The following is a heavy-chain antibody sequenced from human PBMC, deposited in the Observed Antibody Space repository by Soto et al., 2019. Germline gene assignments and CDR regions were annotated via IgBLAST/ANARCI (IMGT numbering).Heavy chain of an antibody. CDR2: IYHSGST. V-gene: IGHV4-30-2*01. CDR1: GGSISSGGYS. J-gene: IGHJ5*02. Sequence: LSLTCAVSGGSISSGGYSWSWIRQPPGKGLEWIGYIYHSGSTYYNPSLKSRVTISVDRSKNQFSLKLSSVTAADTAVYYCARGQIFDPWGQGTLVTVSS. CDR3: ARGQIFDP.